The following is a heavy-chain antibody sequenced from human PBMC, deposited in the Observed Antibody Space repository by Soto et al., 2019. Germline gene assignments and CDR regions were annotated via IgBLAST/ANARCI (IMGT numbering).Heavy chain of an antibody. CDR2: IIPIFGTA. V-gene: IGHV1-69*12. Sequence: QVQLVQSGAEVKKPGSSVKVSCKASGGTFSSYAISWVRQAPGQGLEWMGGIIPIFGTANYAQKFQGRVTITADESTSTAYMELSRLRSEDTAVYYCARDRPKGGSTTLYYYYGMDVWGQGTTVTVSS. CDR3: ARDRPKGGSTTLYYYYGMDV. D-gene: IGHD1-26*01. CDR1: GGTFSSYA. J-gene: IGHJ6*02.